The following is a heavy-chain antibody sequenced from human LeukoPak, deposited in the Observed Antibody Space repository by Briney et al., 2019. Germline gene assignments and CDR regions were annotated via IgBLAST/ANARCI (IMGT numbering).Heavy chain of an antibody. CDR3: ARVNRGGWYDF. CDR1: GDSVSTDSVT. V-gene: IGHV6-1*01. Sequence: SQTLSLSCSISGDSVSTDSVTLNWFRQSPSRGLEWLGRTYARSKWYYDYAESVKGRIGINVDTSKNQFSLQLISVTPDDTAIYFCARVNRGGWYDFWGQGTLVTVSS. CDR2: TYARSKWYY. J-gene: IGHJ4*02. D-gene: IGHD6-19*01.